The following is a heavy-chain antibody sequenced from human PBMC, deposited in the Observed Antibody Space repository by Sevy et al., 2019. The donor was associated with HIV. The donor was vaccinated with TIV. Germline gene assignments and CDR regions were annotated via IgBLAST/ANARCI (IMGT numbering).Heavy chain of an antibody. CDR3: ARESNYYDSSGSMGAAFDI. J-gene: IGHJ3*02. CDR2: ISYDGSNK. Sequence: QLGGSLRLSCAASGFTFSSYAMHWVRQAPGKGLEWVAVISYDGSNKYYADSVKGRFTISRDNSKNTLYLQMNSLRAEDTAVYYCARESNYYDSSGSMGAAFDIWGQGTMVTVSS. D-gene: IGHD3-22*01. CDR1: GFTFSSYA. V-gene: IGHV3-30-3*01.